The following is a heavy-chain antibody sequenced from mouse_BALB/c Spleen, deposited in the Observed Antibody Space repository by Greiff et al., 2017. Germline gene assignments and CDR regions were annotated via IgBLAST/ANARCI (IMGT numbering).Heavy chain of an antibody. V-gene: IGHV5-4*02. CDR3: ARVYGNSYYAMDY. Sequence: EVMLVESGGGLVKPGGSLKLSCAASGFTFSDYYMYWVRQTPEKRLEWVATISDGGSYTYYPDSVKGRFTISRDNAKNNLYLQMSSLKSEDTAMYYCARVYGNSYYAMDYWGQGTSVTVSS. D-gene: IGHD2-1*01. CDR2: ISDGGSYT. CDR1: GFTFSDYY. J-gene: IGHJ4*01.